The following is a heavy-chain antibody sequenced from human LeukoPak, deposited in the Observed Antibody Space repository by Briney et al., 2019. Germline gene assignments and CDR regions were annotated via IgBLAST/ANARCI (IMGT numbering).Heavy chain of an antibody. J-gene: IGHJ4*02. Sequence: ASVKVSCKASGGTFSSYAISWVRQAPGQGLEWMGRIIPIFGTANYAQKFQGRVTITTDESTSTAYMELSSLRSEDTAVYYCARDSSLGVEIDYWGQGTLVTVSS. D-gene: IGHD2-8*01. CDR1: GGTFSSYA. CDR2: IIPIFGTA. CDR3: ARDSSLGVEIDY. V-gene: IGHV1-69*05.